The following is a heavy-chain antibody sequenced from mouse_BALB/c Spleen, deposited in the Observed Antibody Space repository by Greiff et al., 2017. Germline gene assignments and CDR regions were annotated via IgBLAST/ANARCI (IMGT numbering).Heavy chain of an antibody. Sequence: VQLQQSGPELVKPGASVKISCKASCYSFTGYYMHWVKQSHVKSLEWIGRINPYNGATSYNQNFKDKASLTVDKSSSTAYMELHSLTSEDSAVYYCARYGNYYAMDYWGQGTSVTVSS. J-gene: IGHJ4*01. CDR2: INPYNGAT. CDR1: CYSFTGYY. D-gene: IGHD2-10*02. CDR3: ARYGNYYAMDY. V-gene: IGHV1-31*01.